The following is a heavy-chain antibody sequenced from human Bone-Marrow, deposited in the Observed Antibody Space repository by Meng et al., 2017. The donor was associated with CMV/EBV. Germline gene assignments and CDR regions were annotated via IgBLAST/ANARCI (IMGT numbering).Heavy chain of an antibody. CDR2: ISGSGNT. D-gene: IGHD1-7*01. CDR1: GFTFSSYV. J-gene: IGHJ4*02. CDR3: GGMTVNNWNYVCFDY. V-gene: IGHV3-23*01. Sequence: ETLSLTCAASGFTFSSYVMSWVRQAPGTGLEWVSAISGSGNTYYADSVKGRFTISRDNSKNTLYLQMNSLIAEDTAVYYCGGMTVNNWNYVCFDYWGQGTLVTVSS.